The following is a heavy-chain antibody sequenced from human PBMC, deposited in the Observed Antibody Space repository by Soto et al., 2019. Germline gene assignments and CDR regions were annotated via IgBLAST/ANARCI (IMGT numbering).Heavy chain of an antibody. J-gene: IGHJ4*02. D-gene: IGHD6-6*01. CDR3: ARDPCQQLDSCFDY. V-gene: IGHV3-53*01. CDR1: GFTVSSNY. CDR2: IYSGGST. Sequence: PGGSLRLSCAASGFTVSSNYMSWVRQAPGKGLEWVSVIYSGGSTYYADSVKGRFTISRDNSKNTLYLQMNSLRAEDTAVYYCARDPCQQLDSCFDYWGQGTLVTVSS.